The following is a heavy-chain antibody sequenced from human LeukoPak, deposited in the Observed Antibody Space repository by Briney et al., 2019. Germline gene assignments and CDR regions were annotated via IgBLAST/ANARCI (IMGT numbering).Heavy chain of an antibody. J-gene: IGHJ4*02. CDR2: VNPHKGNT. CDR1: GYTFVTYG. CDR3: ARVQWLAPQYYFDY. D-gene: IGHD6-19*01. V-gene: IGHV1-8*02. Sequence: ASVKVSCKASGYTFVTYGISWVRQAPGQGLEWMGRVNPHKGNTNYVQKFQDRVTMTRNTSISTAYMELSSLRSEDTAVYYCARVQWLAPQYYFDYWGQGTLVTVSS.